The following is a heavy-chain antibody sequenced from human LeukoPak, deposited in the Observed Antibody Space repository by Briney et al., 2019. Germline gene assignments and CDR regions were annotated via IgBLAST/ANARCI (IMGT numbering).Heavy chain of an antibody. CDR1: GFTFSSYA. J-gene: IGHJ4*02. Sequence: GGSLRLSCAASGFTFSSYAMSWVGQAPEKGLEWVSTISGSGGGTYYADSVKGRFTISRDDSKNTLYLQMNSLRAEDTAVYYCAKDLGRYRNNYFDYWGQGSPVTVSS. CDR2: ISGSGGGT. V-gene: IGHV3-23*01. D-gene: IGHD1-26*01. CDR3: AKDLGRYRNNYFDY.